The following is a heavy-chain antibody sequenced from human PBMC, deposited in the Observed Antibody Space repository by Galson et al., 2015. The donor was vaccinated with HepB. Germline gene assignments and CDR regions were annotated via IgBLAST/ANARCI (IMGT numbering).Heavy chain of an antibody. V-gene: IGHV5-10-1*01. J-gene: IGHJ6*02. D-gene: IGHD2-21*02. CDR2: IDLSDSYT. Sequence: QSGAEAKKPVESLTISFEASGYTFTSQYITWVRHMPGRGLERVGKIDLSDSYTNYSPSFPGHVPISVSKSTRTAYLQWTSLRASDSAIYYCSHHCGGDCTGPHYYYAMDVWGQGTTVTVS. CDR1: GYTFTSQY. CDR3: SHHCGGDCTGPHYYYAMDV.